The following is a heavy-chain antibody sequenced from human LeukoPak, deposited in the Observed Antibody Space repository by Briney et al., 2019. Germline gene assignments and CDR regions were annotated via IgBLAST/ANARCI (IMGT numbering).Heavy chain of an antibody. V-gene: IGHV3-23*01. CDR2: ITGSGDRT. D-gene: IGHD2-15*01. CDR3: AKALGYCSGGSCYYYYYYYMDV. J-gene: IGHJ6*03. Sequence: PGGSLRLSCAAFGFSFSNYGMNWVRQAPGKGLEWVSGITGSGDRTYYADSVKGRFTISRDNSKNTLYLQMNSLRAEDTAVYYCAKALGYCSGGSCYYYYYYYMDVWGKGTTVTISS. CDR1: GFSFSNYG.